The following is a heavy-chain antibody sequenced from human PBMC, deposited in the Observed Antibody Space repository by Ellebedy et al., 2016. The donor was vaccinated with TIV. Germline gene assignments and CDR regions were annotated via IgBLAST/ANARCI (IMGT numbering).Heavy chain of an antibody. Sequence: GESLKISCTASGFTFSVSAMHWVRQASGKGLEWVGRIRSKTNNHATTYGESVKGRFTISRDDSRSTAYLQMNSLRTEDTAVYYCARGLVPLSQFVSGYWGRGTLVNASS. CDR1: GFTFSVSA. J-gene: IGHJ4*02. D-gene: IGHD2-8*01. V-gene: IGHV3-73*01. CDR3: ARGLVPLSQFVSGY. CDR2: IRSKTNNHAT.